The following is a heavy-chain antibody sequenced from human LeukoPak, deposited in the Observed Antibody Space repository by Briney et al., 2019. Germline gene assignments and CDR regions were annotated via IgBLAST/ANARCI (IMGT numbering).Heavy chain of an antibody. D-gene: IGHD5-24*01. CDR1: GFTFSSYS. CDR3: ARDRNIGEMATIATFDY. V-gene: IGHV3-21*01. Sequence: GGSLRLSCAASGFTFSSYSMNWVRQAPGKGLEWVSSISSSSSYLYYADSVKGRFTISRDNAKNSLYLQMNSLRAEDTAVYYCARDRNIGEMATIATFDYWGQGTLVTVSS. J-gene: IGHJ4*02. CDR2: ISSSSSYL.